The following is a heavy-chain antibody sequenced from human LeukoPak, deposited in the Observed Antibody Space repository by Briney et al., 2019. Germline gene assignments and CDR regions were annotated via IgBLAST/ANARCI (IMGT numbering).Heavy chain of an antibody. J-gene: IGHJ4*02. V-gene: IGHV4-31*03. Sequence: PSETLSLTCTVSGGSISSGNYYWSWIRQHPGKGLEWIGYIHHSGSTYYNPSLKSRVIISVDTSKNQFSLKLSSVTAADTAVYYCAREENSSFHFDYWGQGTLVTVSS. CDR1: GGSISSGNYY. D-gene: IGHD6-6*01. CDR2: IHHSGST. CDR3: AREENSSFHFDY.